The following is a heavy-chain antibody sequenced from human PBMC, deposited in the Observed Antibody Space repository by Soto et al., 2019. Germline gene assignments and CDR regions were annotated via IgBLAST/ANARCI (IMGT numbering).Heavy chain of an antibody. J-gene: IGHJ4*02. Sequence: QVQLQESGPGLVKPSETLSLTCVVSGVSISSHYWSWIRQPPGKGLEWIGYIYHSGSTTYNPSLTSQATISVDSEKNQLSLKVASVTSGDTAVYYSAKYRGCCSGGSCPGDGFDYWGQGSLFTVSS. CDR3: AKYRGCCSGGSCPGDGFDY. CDR1: GVSISSHY. V-gene: IGHV4-59*08. CDR2: IYHSGST. D-gene: IGHD2-15*01.